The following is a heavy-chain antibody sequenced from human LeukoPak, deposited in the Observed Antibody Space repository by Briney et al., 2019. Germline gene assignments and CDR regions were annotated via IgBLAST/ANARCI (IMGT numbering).Heavy chain of an antibody. V-gene: IGHV1-18*01. D-gene: IGHD6-13*01. CDR1: GYTFTSYG. J-gene: IGHJ4*02. CDR2: ISAYNGNT. CDR3: TYSSSWFTVGDCFDY. Sequence: ASVKVSCKASGYTFTSYGISWVRQAPGQGLEWMGWISAYNGNTNYAQKLQGRVTMTTDTSTSTTYMELRSLRSDDTAVYYCTYSSSWFTVGDCFDYWGQGTLVTVSS.